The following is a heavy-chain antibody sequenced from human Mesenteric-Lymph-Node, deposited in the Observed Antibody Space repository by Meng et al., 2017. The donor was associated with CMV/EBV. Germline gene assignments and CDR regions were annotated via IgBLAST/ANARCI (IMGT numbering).Heavy chain of an antibody. V-gene: IGHV4-39*07. Sequence: SETLSLTCTVSGGSISSSSYYWGWIRQPPGKGLEWIGSIYYSGSIYYNPSLKSRVTISVDTSKNQFSLKLSSVTAADTAVYYCARDCVVPAAIRYFDYWGQGTLVTVSS. CDR2: IYYSGSI. D-gene: IGHD2-2*01. CDR1: GGSISSSSYY. J-gene: IGHJ4*02. CDR3: ARDCVVPAAIRYFDY.